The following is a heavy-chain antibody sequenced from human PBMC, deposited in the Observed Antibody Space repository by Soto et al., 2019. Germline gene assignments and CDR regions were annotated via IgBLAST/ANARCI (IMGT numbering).Heavy chain of an antibody. CDR2: IYYSGST. V-gene: IGHV4-30-4*01. J-gene: IGHJ5*02. Sequence: SETLSLTCTVSGGSISSGDYYWSWIRQPPGKGLEWIGYIYYSGSTYYNPSLKSRVTISVDTSKNRFSLKLSSVTAADTAVYYCARAELVRANQNWFDPWGQGTLVTVSS. CDR1: GGSISSGDYY. CDR3: ARAELVRANQNWFDP. D-gene: IGHD6-6*01.